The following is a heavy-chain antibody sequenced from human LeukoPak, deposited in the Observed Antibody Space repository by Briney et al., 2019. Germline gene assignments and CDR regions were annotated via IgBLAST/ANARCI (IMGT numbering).Heavy chain of an antibody. D-gene: IGHD3-3*01. CDR3: ARLYYDFWSGYNWFDP. V-gene: IGHV4-34*01. CDR1: GFTFSSYA. CDR2: INHSGST. Sequence: PGGSLRLSCAASGFTFSSYAMSWVRQPPGKGLEWIGEINHSGSTNYNPSLKSRVTISVDTSKNQFSLKLSSVTAADTAVYYCARLYYDFWSGYNWFDPWGQGTLVTVSS. J-gene: IGHJ5*02.